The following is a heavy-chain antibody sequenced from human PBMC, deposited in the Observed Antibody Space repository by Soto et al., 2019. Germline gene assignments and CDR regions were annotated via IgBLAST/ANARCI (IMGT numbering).Heavy chain of an antibody. V-gene: IGHV4-28*01. J-gene: IGHJ4*02. Sequence: SETLSLTCAVSGYSISSSNWWGWIRQPPGKGLEWIGYIYYSGTTYYNPSLKSRVTMSVDTSKNQFSLKLTSVTAVDTAVYYCARKEIQGPIDYLGQGTLLTVSS. CDR2: IYYSGTT. CDR3: ARKEIQGPIDY. CDR1: GYSISSSNW.